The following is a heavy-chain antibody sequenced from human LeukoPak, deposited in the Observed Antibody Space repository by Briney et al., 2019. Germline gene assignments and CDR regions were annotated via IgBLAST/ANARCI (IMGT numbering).Heavy chain of an antibody. D-gene: IGHD3-22*01. V-gene: IGHV3-53*04. CDR1: GFTVSNNY. J-gene: IGHJ4*02. Sequence: PGGSLRLSCAASGFTVSNNYMSWVRQAPGKGLEWVSVIYSAGTTYYADSVKGRFTISRQNPKNTLFLQMNSLRAEDTAVYYCARVLGYDSSGYYRGYFDYWGQGTLVTVSS. CDR3: ARVLGYDSSGYYRGYFDY. CDR2: IYSAGTT.